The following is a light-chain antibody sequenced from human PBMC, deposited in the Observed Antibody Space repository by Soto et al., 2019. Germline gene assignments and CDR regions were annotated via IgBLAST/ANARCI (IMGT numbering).Light chain of an antibody. CDR3: QHCDTYWA. Sequence: DIQMTQSPSSLSASVGDRVTITCRASQGVSYWLAWYQQKPGKAPRLLIYDASTLETGVPSRFSGGGSGTEFTLTISSLQPDDNATYYCQHCDTYWAFGQGTKVEVE. CDR2: DAS. V-gene: IGKV1-5*01. CDR1: QGVSYW. J-gene: IGKJ1*01.